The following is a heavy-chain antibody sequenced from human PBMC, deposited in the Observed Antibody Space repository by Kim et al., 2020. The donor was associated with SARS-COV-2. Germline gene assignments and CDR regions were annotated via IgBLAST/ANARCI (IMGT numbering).Heavy chain of an antibody. CDR2: IYPGDSDT. V-gene: IGHV5-51*01. CDR1: GYSFTSYW. D-gene: IGHD3-10*01. CDR3: ARLTYYYGSGRIPHNWFDP. J-gene: IGHJ5*02. Sequence: GESLKISCKGSGYSFTSYWIGWVRQMPGKDLEWMGIIYPGDSDTRYSPSFQGQVTISADKSISTAYLQWSSLKASDTAMYYCARLTYYYGSGRIPHNWFDPWGQGTLVTVSS.